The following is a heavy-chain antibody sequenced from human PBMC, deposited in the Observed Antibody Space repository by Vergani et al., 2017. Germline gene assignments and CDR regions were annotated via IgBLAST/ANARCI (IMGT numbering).Heavy chain of an antibody. J-gene: IGHJ5*02. Sequence: QVQLVQSGAEVKKPGASVKVSCKVSGYTLTELSMHWVRQAPGKGLEWMGIINPSGGSTSYAQKFQGRVTMTRDTSTSTVYMGLSSLRSEDTAVYYCAXAGRWVSYYYGSGSYSNWFDPWGQGTLVTVSS. CDR1: GYTLTELS. V-gene: IGHV1-46*01. CDR2: INPSGGST. D-gene: IGHD3-10*01. CDR3: AXAGRWVSYYYGSGSYSNWFDP.